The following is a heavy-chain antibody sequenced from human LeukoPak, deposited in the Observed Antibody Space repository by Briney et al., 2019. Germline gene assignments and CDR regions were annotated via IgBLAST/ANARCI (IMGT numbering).Heavy chain of an antibody. CDR1: GGSFSGYY. D-gene: IGHD3-16*02. V-gene: IGHV4-34*01. J-gene: IGHJ3*02. CDR3: VRVHYDYVWGSYRLDAFDI. Sequence: SETLSLTCAVYGGSFSGYYWSWIRQPPGKGLEWIGEINHSGSTNYNPSLKSRVTISVDTSKNQFSLKLSSVTAADTAVYYCVRVHYDYVWGSYRLDAFDIWGQGTMVTVSS. CDR2: INHSGST.